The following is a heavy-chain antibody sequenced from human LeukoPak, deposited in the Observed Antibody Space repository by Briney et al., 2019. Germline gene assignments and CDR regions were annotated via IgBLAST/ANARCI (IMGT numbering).Heavy chain of an antibody. Sequence: SVKVSCKASGGTLSSYAISWGPQTPGQGLGRMGGIIPIFGTANYAHTFQGRITNTAAQSTSTAYMESSSLRSEDTAVYYCARPREGTGYSYGFLFYWGQGTLVTVSS. D-gene: IGHD5-18*01. CDR1: GGTLSSYA. CDR3: ARPREGTGYSYGFLFY. V-gene: IGHV1-69*13. J-gene: IGHJ4*02. CDR2: IIPIFGTA.